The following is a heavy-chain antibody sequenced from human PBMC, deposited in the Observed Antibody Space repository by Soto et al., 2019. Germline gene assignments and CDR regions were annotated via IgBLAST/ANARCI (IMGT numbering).Heavy chain of an antibody. CDR1: GGSISSGGYY. CDR2: IYYSGST. J-gene: IGHJ5*02. D-gene: IGHD1-26*01. CDR3: ARLRAPYGAFDP. Sequence: QVQLQESGPGLVEPSQTLSLTCTVSGGSISSGGYYWSWIRQHPGKGLELIGNIYYSGSTYYNPSLKSRVTISVDTSKNQFSLKLSSVTAADTAVYYCARLRAPYGAFDPWGQGTLVTVSS. V-gene: IGHV4-31*03.